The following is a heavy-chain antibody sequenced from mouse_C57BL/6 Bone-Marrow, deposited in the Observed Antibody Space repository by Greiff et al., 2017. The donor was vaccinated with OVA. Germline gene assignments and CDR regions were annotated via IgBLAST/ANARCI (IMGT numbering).Heavy chain of an antibody. D-gene: IGHD2-2*01. J-gene: IGHJ4*01. CDR3: IGYDESAMDY. V-gene: IGHV14-4*01. Sequence: VQLQQSGAELVRPGASVKLSCTASGFNIKDDYMHWVKQRPEQGLEWIGWIDPENGDTEYASQFQGKATITADTSSNTAYLQLSSLTSEDTAVYYCIGYDESAMDYWGQGTSVTVSS. CDR2: IDPENGDT. CDR1: GFNIKDDY.